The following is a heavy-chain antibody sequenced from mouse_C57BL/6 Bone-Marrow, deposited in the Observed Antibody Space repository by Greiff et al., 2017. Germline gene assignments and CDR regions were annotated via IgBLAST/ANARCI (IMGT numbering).Heavy chain of an antibody. D-gene: IGHD1-1*01. V-gene: IGHV1-64*01. CDR1: GYTFTSYW. CDR2: IHPNSGST. CDR3: ARGELLRVGYYVDY. J-gene: IGHJ2*01. Sequence: VQLQQPGAELVKPGASVKLSCKASGYTFTSYWMHWVKQRPGQGLEWIGMIHPNSGSTNYNEKFKSKATLTVDKSSSTAYMQLSSLTSEDSAVYYCARGELLRVGYYVDYWGQGTTLTVSS.